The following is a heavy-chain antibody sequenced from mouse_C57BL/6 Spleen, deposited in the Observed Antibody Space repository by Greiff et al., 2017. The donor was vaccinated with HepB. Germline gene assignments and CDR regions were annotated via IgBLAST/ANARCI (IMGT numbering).Heavy chain of an antibody. CDR1: GFTFSSYA. D-gene: IGHD1-1*01. J-gene: IGHJ2*01. Sequence: EVMLVESGGGLVKPGGSLKLSCAASGFTFSSYAMSWVRQTPEKRLEWVATISDGGSYTYYPDNVKGRFTISRDNAKNNLYLQMSHLKSEDTAMYYCARDRRFLDYWGQGTTLTVSS. V-gene: IGHV5-4*01. CDR3: ARDRRFLDY. CDR2: ISDGGSYT.